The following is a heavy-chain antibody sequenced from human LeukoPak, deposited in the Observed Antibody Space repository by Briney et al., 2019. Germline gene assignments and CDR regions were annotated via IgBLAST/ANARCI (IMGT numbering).Heavy chain of an antibody. D-gene: IGHD4-17*01. Sequence: PSETLSLTCTVSGGSISSSHYYWGWIRQPPGRGLEWIGSIYYSGNTYYNPSLKSRVTISGDTSRRQFSLKLSSVTAADTAVYYCAGVTTVTRVFDYWGQGTLVTVSS. CDR3: AGVTTVTRVFDY. V-gene: IGHV4-39*07. CDR2: IYYSGNT. CDR1: GGSISSSHYY. J-gene: IGHJ4*02.